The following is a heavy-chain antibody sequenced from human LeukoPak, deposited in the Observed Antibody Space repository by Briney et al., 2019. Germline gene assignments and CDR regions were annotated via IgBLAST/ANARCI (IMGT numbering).Heavy chain of an antibody. CDR2: INPNSGGT. CDR1: GYTFTDYY. J-gene: IGHJ4*02. CDR3: ARESPEAGTVFDY. D-gene: IGHD6-19*01. V-gene: IGHV1-2*02. Sequence: ASVKVSCKASGYTFTDYYMHWVRQAPGQGLEWMGWINPNSGGTKYAQKFQGRVTMTRDTSISTAYMELSRLTSDDTAVFYCARESPEAGTVFDYWGQGTLVTVSS.